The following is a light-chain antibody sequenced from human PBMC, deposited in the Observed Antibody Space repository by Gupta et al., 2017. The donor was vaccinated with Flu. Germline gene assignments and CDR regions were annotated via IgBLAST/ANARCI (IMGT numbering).Light chain of an antibody. J-gene: IGLJ1*01. Sequence: VTISCSGSSSNIGSNYVNWYQQVPGTAPKLLIYGNNQRPSGVPDRFSGSKSGTSASLAISGLQSEEEADYYCAAWDDSLNGHYVFGTGTKVTV. CDR2: GNN. CDR1: SSNIGSNY. V-gene: IGLV1-44*01. CDR3: AAWDDSLNGHYV.